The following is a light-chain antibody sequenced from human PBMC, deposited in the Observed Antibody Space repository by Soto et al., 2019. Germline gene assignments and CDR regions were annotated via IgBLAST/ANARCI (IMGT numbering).Light chain of an antibody. Sequence: ATQMTQSPSSLSASVGDTVTITCRASQGIRNELAWYQQAPGKAPKLLIYAASSVQSGVPSRFSGSGSDTDFILTISSLQPEDFATYYCLQDFDYPRTFGQGTKAEI. J-gene: IGKJ1*01. CDR3: LQDFDYPRT. V-gene: IGKV1-6*01. CDR1: QGIRNE. CDR2: AAS.